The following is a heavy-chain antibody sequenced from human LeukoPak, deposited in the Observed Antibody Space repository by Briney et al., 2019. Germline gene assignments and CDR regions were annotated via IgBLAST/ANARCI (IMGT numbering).Heavy chain of an antibody. D-gene: IGHD1-14*01. V-gene: IGHV4-4*07. Sequence: PSETLSLTCTVSGASVTNYHWSWVRQPAGKGLEWIGRLMTSGYTDYNPSLKSRVTISVDKSMNQFSLRLTSVAPADTAVYYCASAEIPATGAFDYWGQGTLVTVS. J-gene: IGHJ4*02. CDR1: GASVTNYH. CDR3: ASAEIPATGAFDY. CDR2: LMTSGYT.